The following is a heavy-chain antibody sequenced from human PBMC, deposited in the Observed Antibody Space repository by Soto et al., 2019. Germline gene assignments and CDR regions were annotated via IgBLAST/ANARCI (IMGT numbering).Heavy chain of an antibody. D-gene: IGHD1-26*01. V-gene: IGHV4-34*01. CDR3: ARRSQWQLSYYYYYYMDV. Sequence: SETLSLTCAVYGGSFSGYYGSWIRQPPGKGLEWIGEISHSGSTNYNPSLKSRVTISVDTSKNQFSLKLSSVTAADTAVYYCARRSQWQLSYYYYYYMDVWGKGTTVTVSS. CDR2: ISHSGST. CDR1: GGSFSGYY. J-gene: IGHJ6*03.